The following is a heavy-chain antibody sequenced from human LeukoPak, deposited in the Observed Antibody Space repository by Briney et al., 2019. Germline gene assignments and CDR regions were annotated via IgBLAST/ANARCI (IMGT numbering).Heavy chain of an antibody. CDR1: GGSFSGYY. V-gene: IGHV4-34*01. CDR2: INDSGST. CDR3: ARGRDY. Sequence: PSETLSLTCAVYGGSFSGYYWSWIRQPPGKGLEWIGEINDSGSTNYNPSLKSRVTISVDTSKNQFSLKLSSVTAADTAVYYCARGRDYWGQGTLVTVSS. J-gene: IGHJ4*02.